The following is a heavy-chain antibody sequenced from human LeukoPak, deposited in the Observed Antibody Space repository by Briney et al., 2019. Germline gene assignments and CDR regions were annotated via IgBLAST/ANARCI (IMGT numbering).Heavy chain of an antibody. CDR2: SGSA. V-gene: IGHV4-59*01. CDR3: ARDPTTETKGLDM. CDR1: GGSFSDYY. J-gene: IGHJ3*02. D-gene: IGHD4-17*01. Sequence: SDTLSLTCTVSGGSFSDYYWTWIRQPPGKGLEWIGYSGSAKYNPSLKSRVTISTDTSKRHFSLTLSNVTAADTAVYFCARDPTTETKGLDMWGQGTLVTVFS.